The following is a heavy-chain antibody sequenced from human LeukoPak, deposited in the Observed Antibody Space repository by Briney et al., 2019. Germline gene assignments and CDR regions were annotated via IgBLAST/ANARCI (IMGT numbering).Heavy chain of an antibody. Sequence: ASVKVSCKASGYTFTSFAMHWVRQAPGQRLEWMGWINAGSGNTKYSQKFQGRVTITRDTSASTAYMELSSLRSEDTAVYYCAKSLYSSSWSVYYYYGMDVWGQGTTVTVSS. CDR1: GYTFTSFA. D-gene: IGHD6-13*01. J-gene: IGHJ6*02. CDR3: AKSLYSSSWSVYYYYGMDV. V-gene: IGHV1-3*01. CDR2: INAGSGNT.